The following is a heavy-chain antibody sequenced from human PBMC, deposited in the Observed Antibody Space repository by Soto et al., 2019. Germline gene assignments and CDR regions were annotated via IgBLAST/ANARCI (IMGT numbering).Heavy chain of an antibody. Sequence: GGSLRLSCAASGFTFSSYWMHWVRQAPGKGLVWVSRINSDGSSTSYADSVKGRFTISRGNAKNTLYLQMNSLRAEDTAVYYCARDHIAVAGTGPWDYWGQGTLVTVSS. D-gene: IGHD6-19*01. CDR2: INSDGSST. CDR3: ARDHIAVAGTGPWDY. J-gene: IGHJ4*02. CDR1: GFTFSSYW. V-gene: IGHV3-74*01.